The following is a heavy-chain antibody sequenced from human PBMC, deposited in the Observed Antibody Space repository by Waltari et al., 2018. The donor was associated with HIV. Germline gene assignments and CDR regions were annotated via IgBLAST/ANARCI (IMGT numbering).Heavy chain of an antibody. CDR2: IYYSGST. CDR1: GGSISSGGSS. V-gene: IGHV4-31*03. CDR3: ARTIRGKYYDSSGNWFDP. Sequence: QVQLQESGPGLVKPSQTLSLTCTVSGGSISSGGSSWSWIRQHPGKGPEWIGYIYYSGSTYYNPSLKSRVTISVDTSKNQFSLKLSSVTAADTAVYYCARTIRGKYYDSSGNWFDPWGQGTLVTVSS. D-gene: IGHD3-22*01. J-gene: IGHJ5*02.